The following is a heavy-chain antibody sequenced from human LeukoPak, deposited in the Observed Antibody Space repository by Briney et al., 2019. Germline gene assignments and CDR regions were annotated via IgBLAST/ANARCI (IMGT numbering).Heavy chain of an antibody. V-gene: IGHV1-69*05. CDR1: GGTFSSYV. D-gene: IGHD3-22*01. CDR3: ARATVGYYYDSSGYPTAPYYFDY. CDR2: IIPIFGTA. Sequence: SVKVSCKASGGTFSSYVINWVRQAPGQGLEWMGRIIPIFGTANYAQKFQGRVTITTDESTSTAYMELRSLRSEDTAVYYCARATVGYYYDSSGYPTAPYYFDYWGQGTLVTVSS. J-gene: IGHJ4*02.